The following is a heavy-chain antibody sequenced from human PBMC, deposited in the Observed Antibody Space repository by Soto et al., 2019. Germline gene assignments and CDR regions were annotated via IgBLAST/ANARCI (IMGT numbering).Heavy chain of an antibody. D-gene: IGHD6-13*01. J-gene: IGHJ5*02. CDR2: IYYSGST. Sequence: QLQLQESGPGLVKPSETLSLTCTVSGGSISSSSYYWGWIRQPPGKGLEWIGSIYYSGSTYYNPSLKSRVTISVDTSKNQFSLKLSSVTAADTAVYYCAGSLGEVAAAGNWFDPWGQGTLVTVSS. CDR3: AGSLGEVAAAGNWFDP. V-gene: IGHV4-39*01. CDR1: GGSISSSSYY.